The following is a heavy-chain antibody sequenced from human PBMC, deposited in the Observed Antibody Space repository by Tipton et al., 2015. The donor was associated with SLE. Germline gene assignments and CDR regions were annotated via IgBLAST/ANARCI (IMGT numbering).Heavy chain of an antibody. CDR1: GGSFSNYY. D-gene: IGHD4-23*01. J-gene: IGHJ4*02. CDR2: INHSGST. V-gene: IGHV4-34*01. Sequence: TLSLTCAVYGGSFSNYYWSWIRQPPGKGLEWIGEINHSGSTSSNPSLKSRVTISVDTSKNQFSLKLSSVTAADTAVYYCARVGVVTPFDYWGQGTLVTVSS. CDR3: ARVGVVTPFDY.